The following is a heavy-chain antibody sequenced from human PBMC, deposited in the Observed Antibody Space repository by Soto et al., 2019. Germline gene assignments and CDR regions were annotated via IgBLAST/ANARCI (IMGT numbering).Heavy chain of an antibody. J-gene: IGHJ5*02. CDR2: ISYDGSNK. V-gene: IGHV3-30*18. CDR1: GFTFSSYG. D-gene: IGHD6-19*01. CDR3: AKAWYSSGWYCSHNRFDP. Sequence: QVQLVESGGGVVQPGRSLRLSCAASGFTFSSYGMHWVRQAPGKGLEWVAVISYDGSNKYYADSVKGRFTISRDNTKNTLYLKMNSLRAEDTAVYYCAKAWYSSGWYCSHNRFDPLGQGTLVTVSS.